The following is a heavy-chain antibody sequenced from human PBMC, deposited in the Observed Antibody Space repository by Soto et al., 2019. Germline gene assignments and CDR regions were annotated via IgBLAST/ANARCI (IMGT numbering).Heavy chain of an antibody. CDR2: IIPIFGTA. Sequence: ASVKVSCKASGGSFSSYAISWVRQAPGQGLEWMGGIIPIFGTANYAQKFQGRVTITADESTSTAYMELSSLRSEDTAVYYCARDSTWDTAMGHYYHYGMYGWGKGTTVTVSS. CDR1: GGSFSSYA. V-gene: IGHV1-69*13. CDR3: ARDSTWDTAMGHYYHYGMYG. J-gene: IGHJ6*04. D-gene: IGHD5-18*01.